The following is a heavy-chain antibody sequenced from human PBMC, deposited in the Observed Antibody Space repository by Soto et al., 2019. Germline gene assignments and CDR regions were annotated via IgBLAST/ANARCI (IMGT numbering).Heavy chain of an antibody. Sequence: PSETLSLTCTVSGGSISSYYWSWIRQPPGKGLEWIGYIYYSGSTNYNPSLKSRVTISVDTSKNQFSLKLSSVTAADTAVYYCARTSPGGGLRTFDYWGQGTLVTV. J-gene: IGHJ4*02. D-gene: IGHD4-17*01. V-gene: IGHV4-59*01. CDR3: ARTSPGGGLRTFDY. CDR1: GGSISSYY. CDR2: IYYSGST.